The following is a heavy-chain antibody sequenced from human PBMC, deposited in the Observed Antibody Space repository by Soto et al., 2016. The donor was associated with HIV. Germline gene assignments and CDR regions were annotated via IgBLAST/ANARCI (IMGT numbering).Heavy chain of an antibody. J-gene: IGHJ4*02. CDR1: GFTFSSYS. D-gene: IGHD2-15*01. CDR2: ISSSSSII. V-gene: IGHV3-48*04. CDR3: ARDLGYCSGGSCYRYLPPFDY. Sequence: EVQLVESGGGLVQPGGSLRLSCAASGFTFSSYSMNWVRQAPGKGLEWVSYISSSSSIIYYTDSVKGRFAISRDNAKNSLYLQMNSLRAEDTAVYYCARDLGYCSGGSCYRYLPPFDYWGQGTLVTVSS.